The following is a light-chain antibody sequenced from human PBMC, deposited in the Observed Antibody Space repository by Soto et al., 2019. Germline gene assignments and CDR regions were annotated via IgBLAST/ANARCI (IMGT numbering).Light chain of an antibody. CDR2: DAS. CDR1: QSVSSY. V-gene: IGKV3-11*01. Sequence: EIVLTQSPATLSLSPGERATLSCRTSQSVSSYFAWYQQKPGRAPRLLIYDASNRATGIPARFIGSGSGTDFTLTINSLKPEDFAVYYCQQRSNWPITFGQGTRLEIK. J-gene: IGKJ5*01. CDR3: QQRSNWPIT.